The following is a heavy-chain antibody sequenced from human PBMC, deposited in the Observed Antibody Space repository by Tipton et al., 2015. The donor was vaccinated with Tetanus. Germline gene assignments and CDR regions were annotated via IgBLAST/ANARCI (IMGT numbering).Heavy chain of an antibody. D-gene: IGHD3-16*01. CDR3: ARALKQGANWFDP. CDR1: GDSLSNGDYY. V-gene: IGHV4-30-4*01. CDR2: IYYSGST. Sequence: TLSLTCTVSGDSLSNGDYYWSWIRQPPGKGLESIGYIYYSGSTYYNPSLKSRVTISVDTSKNQFSLRLSSVTAADTAVYYCARALKQGANWFDPWGQGTLVTVSS. J-gene: IGHJ5*02.